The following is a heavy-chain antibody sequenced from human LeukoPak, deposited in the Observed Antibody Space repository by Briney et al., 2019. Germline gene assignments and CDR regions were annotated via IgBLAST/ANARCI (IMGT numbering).Heavy chain of an antibody. J-gene: IGHJ4*02. Sequence: GGSLRLSCAASGFMFSEYGMHWVRQAPGKGLEWVAFIRDDGSNKLSADSVKGRFTISRDNSKNTVSLQMNSLRSEDTAIYYCAKDWGARGCCGDYFDYWGQGSLVTVPS. CDR2: IRDDGSNK. V-gene: IGHV3-30*02. D-gene: IGHD6-19*01. CDR3: AKDWGARGCCGDYFDY. CDR1: GFMFSEYG.